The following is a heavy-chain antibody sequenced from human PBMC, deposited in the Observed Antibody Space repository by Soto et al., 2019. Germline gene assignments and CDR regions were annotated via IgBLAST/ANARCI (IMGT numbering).Heavy chain of an antibody. CDR1: GFTFRTYT. CDR3: ARDRGYDAHDYYYNAMDV. CDR2: IRGFSPYT. J-gene: IGHJ6*02. Sequence: EVQLVESGGGLVKPGGSLRLSCVASGFTFRTYTMNWVRQAPGKGLEWVSGIRGFSPYTFYAESVKGRLTISRDNAKKSLYLQMNSLGVEDTAVYYCARDRGYDAHDYYYNAMDVWGQGTKVTVSS. V-gene: IGHV3-21*01. D-gene: IGHD2-15*01.